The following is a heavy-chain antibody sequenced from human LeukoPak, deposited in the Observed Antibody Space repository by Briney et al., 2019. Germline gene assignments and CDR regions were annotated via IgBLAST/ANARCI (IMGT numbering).Heavy chain of an antibody. Sequence: PSETLSLTCTVSGGSISNSNYYWGWIRQPPGKGLEWIGGAYYSGTTYYSPSLKSRVTISVDTSRNHFSLNLNSVTAADTAVYYCARHSSSAWYYYFDYWDQGSFVTVSS. CDR2: AYYSGTT. CDR3: ARHSSSAWYYYFDY. V-gene: IGHV4-39*01. D-gene: IGHD6-19*01. CDR1: GGSISNSNYY. J-gene: IGHJ4*02.